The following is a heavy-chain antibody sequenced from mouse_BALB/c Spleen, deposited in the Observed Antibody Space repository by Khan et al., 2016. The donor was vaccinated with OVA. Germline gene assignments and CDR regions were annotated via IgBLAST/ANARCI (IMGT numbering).Heavy chain of an antibody. V-gene: IGHV3-2*02. CDR1: GYSITSDYA. CDR3: ARDGSRYNYAMDY. Sequence: EVQLQESGPGLVKPSQSLSLTCTVTGYSITSDYAWNWIRQFPGNKLEWMGYISYSGSTNYNPALKSRIPITRDTSKNQFFLQLKSVTTEDTATYYCARDGSRYNYAMDYWGQGTSVTVSS. CDR2: ISYSGST. D-gene: IGHD2-3*01. J-gene: IGHJ4*01.